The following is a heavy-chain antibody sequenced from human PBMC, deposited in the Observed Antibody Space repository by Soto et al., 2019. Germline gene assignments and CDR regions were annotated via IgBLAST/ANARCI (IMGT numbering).Heavy chain of an antibody. CDR3: ARLRVGATGRTDSDY. Sequence: SETLSLTCTVSGGSFKSGSYSWSWIRQPPGKGLEWIGYVYHTGRTSYNPSLKSRVSISMDTCKNQFSLNLDSVTAADTASYHCARLRVGATGRTDSDYWGPGTLVTVSS. D-gene: IGHD1-1*01. CDR2: VYHTGRT. V-gene: IGHV4-61*01. CDR1: GGSFKSGSYS. J-gene: IGHJ4*02.